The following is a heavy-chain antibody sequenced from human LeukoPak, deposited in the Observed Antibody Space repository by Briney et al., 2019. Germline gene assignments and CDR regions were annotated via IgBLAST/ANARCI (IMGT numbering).Heavy chain of an antibody. CDR2: ISYDGSNK. CDR3: AREQRWLQSQPFDY. V-gene: IGHV3-30*04. J-gene: IGHJ4*02. Sequence: GGSLRLSCAASGFTFSSYAMHWVRQAPGKGLEWVAVISYDGSNKYYADSVKGRFTISRDNSKNTLYLQMNSLRAEDTAVYYCAREQRWLQSQPFDYWGQGTLVTVSS. CDR1: GFTFSSYA. D-gene: IGHD5-24*01.